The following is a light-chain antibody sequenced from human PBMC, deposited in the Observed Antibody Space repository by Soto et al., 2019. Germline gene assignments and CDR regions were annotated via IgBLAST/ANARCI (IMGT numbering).Light chain of an antibody. V-gene: IGLV2-14*01. Sequence: QSALTQPASVSGSPGQSITISCTGTSSDVGGYNYVSWYQQHPGKAPKPMLDDVSNRPSGVSNRFSGSKSGHTASLTISGLHAEDEADDYCSSYTSSSTLLYVFGTGTKVTVL. CDR2: DVS. CDR1: SSDVGGYNY. J-gene: IGLJ1*01. CDR3: SSYTSSSTLLYV.